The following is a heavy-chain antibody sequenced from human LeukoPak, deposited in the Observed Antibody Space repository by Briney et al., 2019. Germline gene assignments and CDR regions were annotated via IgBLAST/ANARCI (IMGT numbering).Heavy chain of an antibody. D-gene: IGHD6-19*01. J-gene: IGHJ4*02. V-gene: IGHV3-21*01. CDR3: ARGGIAVVPDY. CDR1: GFTFSSYS. Sequence: GRSLRLSCAASGFTFSSYSMNWVRQAPGKGLEWVSSISSSSSYIYYADSVKGRFTIPRDNAKNSLYLQMNSLRAEDTAVYYCARGGIAVVPDYWGQGTLVTVSS. CDR2: ISSSSSYI.